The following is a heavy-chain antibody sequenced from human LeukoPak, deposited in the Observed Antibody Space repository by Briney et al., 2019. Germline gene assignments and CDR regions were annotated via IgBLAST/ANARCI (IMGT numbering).Heavy chain of an antibody. CDR1: GFKFSIYR. V-gene: IGHV3-7*03. J-gene: IGHJ4*02. Sequence: GSLRLSCATSGFKFSIYRMSWVRQAPGKGLDWVAKIKQDESEKYYVDSVKGRFTISKDNAKNSLYLQMNSLRVEDTAVYYCARNMYDSGWSSGRLDYWGQGIMVTVSS. CDR2: IKQDESEK. D-gene: IGHD6-19*01. CDR3: ARNMYDSGWSSGRLDY.